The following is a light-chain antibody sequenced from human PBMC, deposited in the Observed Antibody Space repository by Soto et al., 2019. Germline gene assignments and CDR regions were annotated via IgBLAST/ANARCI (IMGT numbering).Light chain of an antibody. Sequence: DIQMTQSPSSLSASVGDRVTITCQASQDISVYLNWYQQKPGKAPKLLISDASNLETGVPSRFSGSGSWTDFTFSISSLQPEAFATYYCQHDNNLRYTFGQGTKLEIK. CDR1: QDISVY. CDR2: DAS. V-gene: IGKV1-33*01. J-gene: IGKJ2*01. CDR3: QHDNNLRYT.